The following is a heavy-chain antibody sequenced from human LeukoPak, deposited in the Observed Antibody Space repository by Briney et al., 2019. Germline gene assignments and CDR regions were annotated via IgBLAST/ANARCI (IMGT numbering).Heavy chain of an antibody. D-gene: IGHD6-19*01. CDR2: IKQDGSEK. J-gene: IGHJ4*02. CDR3: AKSVAAAAVGFDY. V-gene: IGHV3-7*03. Sequence: GGSLRLSCAASGFTFSSYWMSWVRQAPGKGLEWVANIKQDGSEKYYVDSVKGRFTISRDNAKNSLYLQMNSLRAEDTAVYYCAKSVAAAAVGFDYWGQGTLVTVSS. CDR1: GFTFSSYW.